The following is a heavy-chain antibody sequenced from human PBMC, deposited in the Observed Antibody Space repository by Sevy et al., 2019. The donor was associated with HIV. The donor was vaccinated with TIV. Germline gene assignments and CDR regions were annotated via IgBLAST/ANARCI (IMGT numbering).Heavy chain of an antibody. Sequence: GGSLRLSCAASGFTFSSYAMSWVRQAPGKGLEWVSAISGSGGSTYYADSVKGRFTISRDNSKNTLYLQMNSLRAEDTVVYYCATVGWELLLGCGWGRAFDIWGQGTMVTVSS. V-gene: IGHV3-23*01. D-gene: IGHD1-26*01. J-gene: IGHJ3*02. CDR1: GFTFSSYA. CDR3: ATVGWELLLGCGWGRAFDI. CDR2: ISGSGGST.